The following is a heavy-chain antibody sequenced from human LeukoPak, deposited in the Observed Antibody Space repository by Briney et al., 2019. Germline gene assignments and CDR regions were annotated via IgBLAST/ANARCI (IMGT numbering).Heavy chain of an antibody. CDR2: INAGNGNT. V-gene: IGHV1-3*01. Sequence: ASVKVSCKASGYTFTSYGISWVRQAPGQRLEWMGWINAGNGNTKYSQKFQGRVTITRDTSASTAYMELSSLRSEDTAVYYCASPSGPIFAEYYYYGMDVWGQGTTVTVSS. CDR3: ASPSGPIFAEYYYYGMDV. J-gene: IGHJ6*02. D-gene: IGHD3-3*01. CDR1: GYTFTSYG.